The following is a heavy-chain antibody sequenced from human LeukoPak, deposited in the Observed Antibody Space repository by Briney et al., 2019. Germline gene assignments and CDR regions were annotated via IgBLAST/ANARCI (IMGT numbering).Heavy chain of an antibody. CDR2: IYYSGST. CDR3: APIASRRYFDY. D-gene: IGHD6-6*01. Sequence: SETLSLTCTVSGGSISSYYWSWIRQPPGKGLEWIGRIYYSGSTYYNPSLKSRVTISVDTSKNQFSLKLSSVTAADTAVYYCAPIASRRYFDYWGQGTLVTVSS. V-gene: IGHV4-59*04. CDR1: GGSISSYY. J-gene: IGHJ4*02.